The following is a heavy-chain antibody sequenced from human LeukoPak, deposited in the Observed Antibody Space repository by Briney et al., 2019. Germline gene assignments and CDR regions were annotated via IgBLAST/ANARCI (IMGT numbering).Heavy chain of an antibody. V-gene: IGHV4-39*01. CDR1: GGSISSTSYH. CDR3: ARYASGSYYWFDP. Sequence: SETLSLACTVSGGSISSTSYHWAWIRQPPGKGLEWIATVYYTGSAYYNPSLKSRVTISVDTSKSQFSLKLSSVTTADTALYYCARYASGSYYWFDPWGQGTLVTVSS. J-gene: IGHJ5*02. D-gene: IGHD3-10*01. CDR2: VYYTGSA.